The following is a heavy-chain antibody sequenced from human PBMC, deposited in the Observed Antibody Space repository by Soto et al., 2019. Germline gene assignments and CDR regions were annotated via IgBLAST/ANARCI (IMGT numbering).Heavy chain of an antibody. J-gene: IGHJ6*03. CDR2: ISWNSGSI. Sequence: EVQLVESGGGLVQPGRSLRLSCAASGFTFDDYAMHWVRQAPGKGLEWVSGISWNSGSIGYADSVKGRFTISRDNGKNSLYLQMNSLRAEDTALFYSAKGMGVATTYYYYMDVWGKGTTVTVSS. CDR1: GFTFDDYA. V-gene: IGHV3-9*01. D-gene: IGHD5-12*01. CDR3: AKGMGVATTYYYYMDV.